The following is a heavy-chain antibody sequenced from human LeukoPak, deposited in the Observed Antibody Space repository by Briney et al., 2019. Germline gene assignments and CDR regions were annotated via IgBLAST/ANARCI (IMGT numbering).Heavy chain of an antibody. Sequence: KASETLSLTCAVYGGSLSGYYWSWIRQPPGKGLEWIGEINHSGSTDYNPSLKSRVTISVDTSKNQFSLQLRSVTAADTAVYYCARGRFGEFLGWGQGTVVTVSS. J-gene: IGHJ4*02. CDR3: ARGRFGEFLG. V-gene: IGHV4-34*01. CDR1: GGSLSGYY. CDR2: INHSGST. D-gene: IGHD3-10*01.